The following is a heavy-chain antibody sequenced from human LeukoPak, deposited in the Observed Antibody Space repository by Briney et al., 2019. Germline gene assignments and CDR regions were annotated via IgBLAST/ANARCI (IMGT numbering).Heavy chain of an antibody. J-gene: IGHJ4*02. V-gene: IGHV3-30*02. CDR3: ANVGDRYCTISSCPLEFDY. D-gene: IGHD2-2*01. Sequence: GGSLRLSCAASGFTFSSYGMNWVRQAPGRGLEWVSFIRTGGRNKFYADSVKGRFTISRDNSKKTLYLQMNSLRAEDTAVYYCANVGDRYCTISSCPLEFDYWGQGTLVTVSS. CDR1: GFTFSSYG. CDR2: IRTGGRNK.